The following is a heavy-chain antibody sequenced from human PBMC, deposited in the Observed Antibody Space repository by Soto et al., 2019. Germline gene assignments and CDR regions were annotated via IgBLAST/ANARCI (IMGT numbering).Heavy chain of an antibody. V-gene: IGHV6-1*01. CDR3: ARGFVVVVAAYYYYYYMDV. CDR2: TYYRSKWYN. CDR1: GDSVSSNSAA. J-gene: IGHJ6*03. D-gene: IGHD2-15*01. Sequence: SQTLSLTCAISGDSVSSNSAAWNWIRQSPSRGLECLGRTYYRSKWYNDYAVSVKSRITINPDTSKNQFSLQLNSVTPEDTAVYYCARGFVVVVAAYYYYYYMDVWGKGTTVTVSS.